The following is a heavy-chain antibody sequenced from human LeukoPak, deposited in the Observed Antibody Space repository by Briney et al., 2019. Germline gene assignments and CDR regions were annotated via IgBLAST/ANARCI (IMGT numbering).Heavy chain of an antibody. CDR1: GFTFSSYG. CDR2: IWYDGSNK. J-gene: IGHJ4*02. D-gene: IGHD3-16*02. V-gene: IGHV3-33*01. Sequence: QPGRSLRLSCAASGFTFSSYGMHWVRQAPGKGLEWVAVIWYDGSNKYYADSVKGRFTISRDNSKNTLYLQMNSLRAEDTAVYYCATYDYVWGSYRPPFDYWGQGTLVTVSS. CDR3: ATYDYVWGSYRPPFDY.